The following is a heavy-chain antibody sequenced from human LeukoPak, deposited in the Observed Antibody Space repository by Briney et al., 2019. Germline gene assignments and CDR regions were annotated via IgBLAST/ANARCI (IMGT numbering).Heavy chain of an antibody. Sequence: PGGSLRLSCAASGFSLRSFAMSWVRQAPGKGLEWVSASSGDGGNTDYANSVKGRFTISRDNSKNTIYLQMNSLRADDTAVCYCAKQGRNDFVDSWGQGTLVTVSS. CDR2: SSGDGGNT. CDR1: GFSLRSFA. V-gene: IGHV3-23*01. CDR3: AKQGRNDFVDS. D-gene: IGHD3-3*01. J-gene: IGHJ4*02.